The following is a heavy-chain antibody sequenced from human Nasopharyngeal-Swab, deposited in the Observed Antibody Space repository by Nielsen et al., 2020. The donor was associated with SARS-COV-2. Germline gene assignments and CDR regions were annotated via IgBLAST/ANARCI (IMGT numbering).Heavy chain of an antibody. CDR3: ARGLESSGFSLFPEYYFDY. D-gene: IGHD6-19*01. CDR1: GFTFSNYW. CDR2: IKQDGSKK. Sequence: GESLKISCAASGFTFSNYWMSWVRQAPGKGLEWVANIKQDGSKKYYVDSVKGRFTISRDNAKNSLYLQMNSLRDEDTAVYYCARGLESSGFSLFPEYYFDYWGQGTLVTVPS. J-gene: IGHJ4*02. V-gene: IGHV3-7*01.